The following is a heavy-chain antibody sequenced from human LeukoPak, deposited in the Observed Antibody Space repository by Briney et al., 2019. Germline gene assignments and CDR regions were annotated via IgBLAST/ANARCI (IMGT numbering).Heavy chain of an antibody. CDR2: ISAYNGNT. Sequence: GASVKVSCKASGYTFTSYGISWVRQAPGQGLEWMGWISAYNGNTNYAQKLQGRVTMTIDTSTSTAYMELRSLRSDDTAVYYCARDHWRVSGSGSSDYWGQGTLVTVSS. V-gene: IGHV1-18*01. D-gene: IGHD3-10*01. J-gene: IGHJ4*02. CDR1: GYTFTSYG. CDR3: ARDHWRVSGSGSSDY.